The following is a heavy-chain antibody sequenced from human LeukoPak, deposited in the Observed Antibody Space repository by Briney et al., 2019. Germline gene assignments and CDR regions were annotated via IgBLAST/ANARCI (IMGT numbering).Heavy chain of an antibody. V-gene: IGHV3-7*01. J-gene: IGHJ4*02. Sequence: GGSLRLSCAVSGFTFSTYWMSWVRQAPGKGLEWVANIMQDGSEKYYVDSVKGRFTISRDNSKNTLYLQMNSLRAEDTAVYYCAKDVEWERAISPFDYWGQGTLVTVSS. D-gene: IGHD1-26*01. CDR1: GFTFSTYW. CDR2: IMQDGSEK. CDR3: AKDVEWERAISPFDY.